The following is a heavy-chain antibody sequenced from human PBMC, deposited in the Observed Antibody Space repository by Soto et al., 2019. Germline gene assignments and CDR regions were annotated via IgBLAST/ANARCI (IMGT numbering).Heavy chain of an antibody. CDR1: GFTFSSYG. CDR3: AKDRAAGTTSSYYYYYGMDV. CDR2: ISYDGSNK. V-gene: IGHV3-30*18. J-gene: IGHJ6*02. Sequence: GGALRLSCAASGFTFSSYGMHWGRQAPGKGLEWVAVISYDGSNKYYADSVKGRFTISRDNSKNTLYLQMNGLRAEDTAVYYSAKDRAAGTTSSYYYYYGMDVWGQGTTVTVSS. D-gene: IGHD1-7*01.